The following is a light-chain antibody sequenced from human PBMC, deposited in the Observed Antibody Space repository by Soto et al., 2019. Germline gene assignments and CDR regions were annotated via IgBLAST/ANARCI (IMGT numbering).Light chain of an antibody. CDR1: KLGSKI. Sequence: SYELTQPPSVSVAPGQTARITCGVDKLGSKIVHWYKQRPGQAPVAVVFDATDRPSGIPDRFSASRSGDTATLTISRVDAGDEADYFCQVWASTAEFFVFGSGTKVTVL. CDR3: QVWASTAEFFV. J-gene: IGLJ1*01. CDR2: DAT. V-gene: IGLV3-21*02.